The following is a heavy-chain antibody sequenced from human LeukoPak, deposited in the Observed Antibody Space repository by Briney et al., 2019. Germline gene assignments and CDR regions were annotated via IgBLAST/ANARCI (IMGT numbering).Heavy chain of an antibody. Sequence: SETLSLTCTVSGYSISSGYYWGWIRQPPGQGLEWIGSIYHSGSTYYNPSLKSRVTISVDTSKNQFSLKLSSVTAADTAVYYCARVYVEYQLRVFDYWGQGTLVPDSS. J-gene: IGHJ4*02. CDR1: GYSISSGYY. CDR3: ARVYVEYQLRVFDY. V-gene: IGHV4-38-2*02. D-gene: IGHD2-2*01. CDR2: IYHSGST.